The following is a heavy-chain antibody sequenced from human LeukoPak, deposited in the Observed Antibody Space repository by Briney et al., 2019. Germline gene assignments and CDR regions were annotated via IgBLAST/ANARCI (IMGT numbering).Heavy chain of an antibody. J-gene: IGHJ5*02. CDR2: IYYSGST. CDR1: GGSISSYY. D-gene: IGHD4/OR15-4a*01. Sequence: SETLSLTCTVSGGSISSYYWSWIRQPPGKGLEWIGYIYYSGSTNYNPSLKSRVTISVDTSKNQFSLKLSTVTAADTAVYYCARDEGEDGAPFDPRGQGTLVTVSS. V-gene: IGHV4-59*01. CDR3: ARDEGEDGAPFDP.